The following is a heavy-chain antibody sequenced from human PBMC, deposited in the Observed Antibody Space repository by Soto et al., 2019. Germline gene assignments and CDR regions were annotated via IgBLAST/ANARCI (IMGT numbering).Heavy chain of an antibody. V-gene: IGHV4-30-2*01. J-gene: IGHJ5*02. CDR3: ARASGYCSGGSCPVGWFDP. Sequence: QLQLQESGSGLVKPSQTLSLTCAVSGGSISSGGYSWSWIRQPPGKGLEWIGDIYHSGSTYYNPSHNSPVTISVDTSKKQFSLKLSSVTAADTAVYCCARASGYCSGGSCPVGWFDPWGQGTLVTVSS. CDR1: GGSISSGGYS. CDR2: IYHSGST. D-gene: IGHD2-15*01.